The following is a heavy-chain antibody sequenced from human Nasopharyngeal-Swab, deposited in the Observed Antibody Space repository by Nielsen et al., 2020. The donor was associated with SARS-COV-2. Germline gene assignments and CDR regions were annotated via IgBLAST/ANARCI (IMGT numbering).Heavy chain of an antibody. V-gene: IGHV4-34*01. CDR2: INHSGST. CDR3: ARAYRGITMVVGVFEYFDY. D-gene: IGHD3-22*01. Sequence: RQAPGKGLEWIGEINHSGSTNYNPSLKSRVTISVDTSKNQFSLKLSSVTAADTAVYYCARAYRGITMVVGVFEYFDYWGQGTLVTVSS. J-gene: IGHJ4*02.